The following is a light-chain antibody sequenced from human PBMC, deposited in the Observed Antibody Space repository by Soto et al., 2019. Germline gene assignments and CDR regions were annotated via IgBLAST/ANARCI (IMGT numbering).Light chain of an antibody. CDR1: QSVSSSY. J-gene: IGKJ1*01. CDR2: GAS. V-gene: IGKV3-20*01. Sequence: EIVLTQSPGTLSLSPVERATLSCRASQSVSSSYLAWYQQKPGQAPRLLIYGASNRATGIPDRFSGSGSGTDFTLTISRLEPEDFAVYYCQQYGSSGTFGQGTKVDI. CDR3: QQYGSSGT.